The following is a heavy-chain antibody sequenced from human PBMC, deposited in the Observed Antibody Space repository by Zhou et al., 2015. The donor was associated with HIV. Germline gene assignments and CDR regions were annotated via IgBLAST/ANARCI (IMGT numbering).Heavy chain of an antibody. D-gene: IGHD3-10*01. CDR2: INGGGDSR. Sequence: QVQLVESGGGVVQPGRSLRLSCAASGFTFSSYAMGWVRQAPGKGLEWVSDINGGGDSRHYADSVKGRFTISRDNSENTLYLQMNSLRAEDTAVYYCARDNRVLWFGDSSYYFDYWGQGTLVTVSS. J-gene: IGHJ4*02. V-gene: IGHV3-NL1*01. CDR1: GFTFSSYA. CDR3: ARDNRVLWFGDSSYYFDY.